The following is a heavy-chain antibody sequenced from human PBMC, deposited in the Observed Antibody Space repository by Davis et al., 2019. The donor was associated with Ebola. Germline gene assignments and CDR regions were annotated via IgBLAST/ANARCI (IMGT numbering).Heavy chain of an antibody. J-gene: IGHJ4*02. Sequence: GESLKISCAASGFTFSAHAMYWVRQAPGKGLEWVSIIGLDYDTYYPDSVKGRFTISRDNSKNTLYLQMNSLRAEDTAVYYCAKVRYSSGWYVDDYFDYWGQGTLVTVSS. CDR3: AKVRYSSGWYVDDYFDY. CDR2: IGLDYDT. D-gene: IGHD6-19*01. CDR1: GFTFSAHA. V-gene: IGHV3-23*01.